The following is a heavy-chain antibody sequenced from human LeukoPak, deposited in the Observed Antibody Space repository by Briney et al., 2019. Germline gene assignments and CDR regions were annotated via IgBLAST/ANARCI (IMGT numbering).Heavy chain of an antibody. CDR2: IYHSGST. Sequence: SETLSLTCTVSGYSISSGYYWGWIRQPPGKGLEWIGSIYHSGSTYYNPSLKSRVTISVDTSKNQFSLKLSSVTAADTAVYHCARARNYYDSSDYYYEGDAFDIWGQGTMVTVSS. J-gene: IGHJ3*02. D-gene: IGHD3-22*01. CDR3: ARARNYYDSSDYYYEGDAFDI. CDR1: GYSISSGYY. V-gene: IGHV4-38-2*02.